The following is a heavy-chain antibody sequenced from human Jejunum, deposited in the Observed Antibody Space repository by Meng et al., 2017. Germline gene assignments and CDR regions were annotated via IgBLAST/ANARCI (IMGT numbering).Heavy chain of an antibody. CDR1: GDSSSRSDYY. V-gene: IGHV4-30-4*01. D-gene: IGHD4-23*01. J-gene: IGHJ4*02. Sequence: QVQLQESGPGLVKPSQTLSLTCSVSGDSSSRSDYYWSWIRQPPGKGLEWIGYTSYSGSTYYNPSLKSRVTISVDTSKNQFSLKLSSVTAADTAVYYYAREALGGNSPNDYWGQGTLVTVSS. CDR2: TSYSGST. CDR3: AREALGGNSPNDY.